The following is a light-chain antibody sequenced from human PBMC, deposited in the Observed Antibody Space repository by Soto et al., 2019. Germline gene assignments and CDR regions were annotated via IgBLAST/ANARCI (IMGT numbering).Light chain of an antibody. Sequence: DIVMTQSPDSLAVSLGERATINCKSSQSVLYSSNNKNYLAWYQQKPGQPPKLLIYWASARESGVPDRFSGSGSGTDFTLTISSRQAEDVAVYYCQQYYSNPQTFGQGTKLEIK. CDR1: QSVLYSSNNKNY. V-gene: IGKV4-1*01. CDR2: WAS. J-gene: IGKJ2*01. CDR3: QQYYSNPQT.